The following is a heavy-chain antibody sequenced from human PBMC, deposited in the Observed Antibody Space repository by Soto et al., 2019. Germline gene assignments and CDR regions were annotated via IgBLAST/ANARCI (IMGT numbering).Heavy chain of an antibody. CDR1: GFTFSSYA. D-gene: IGHD3-16*01. J-gene: IGHJ4*02. V-gene: IGHV3-33*08. CDR3: ARDGIGSVAFWGYLDY. CDR2: ISVGGSNT. Sequence: GGSLSLSCADSGFTFSSYAMIWVRQAPGKGLEWVAYISVGGSNTNYADAVMGRFTISRDNSKNMLYLEMNSLRVEDTALYYCARDGIGSVAFWGYLDYWGQGTLVTVSS.